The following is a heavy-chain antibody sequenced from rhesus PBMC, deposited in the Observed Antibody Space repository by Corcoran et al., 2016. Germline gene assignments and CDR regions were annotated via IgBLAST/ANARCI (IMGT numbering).Heavy chain of an antibody. CDR2: IRIKSSNYET. CDR1: GFTFRFSV. Sequence: VQLVESGGGRVQPGWSLRLSCAASGFTFRFSVVHWVRQASGKGLEWVGRIRIKSSNYETGYAASVKGRFTISRDDSENTAYLQMNSLKTEDTAVYYCSWNNVDYGLDSWGQGVVVTVSS. CDR3: SWNNVDYGLDS. D-gene: IGHD1-20*01. V-gene: IGHV3-118*01. J-gene: IGHJ6*01.